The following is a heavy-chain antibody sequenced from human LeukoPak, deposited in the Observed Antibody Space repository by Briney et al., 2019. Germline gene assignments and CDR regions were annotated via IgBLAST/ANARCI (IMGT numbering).Heavy chain of an antibody. J-gene: IGHJ3*02. Sequence: MSSETLSLTCTVSGVSVSSGTYYWSWIRQPPGKGLEWIGYIYYSGSTNYNPSLKSRVTVSVDTSKSQCSLKLSSVTTADTAVYYCTRSTNLEAFDIWGQGTMVTVSS. CDR2: IYYSGST. D-gene: IGHD2-8*01. CDR1: GVSVSSGTYY. V-gene: IGHV4-61*01. CDR3: TRSTNLEAFDI.